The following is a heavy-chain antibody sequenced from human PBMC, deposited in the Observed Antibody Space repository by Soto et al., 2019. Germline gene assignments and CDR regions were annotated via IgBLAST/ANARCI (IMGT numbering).Heavy chain of an antibody. CDR1: GGSFSGYY. CDR3: ARLLQGGSGTYYNDY. Sequence: PSETLSLTCTVYGGSFSGYYWSWVRQPPGKGLEWIGEIDHSGNTNYNPSLERRATISADSSKSQFSLKLTSVTAADTAVYYCARLLQGGSGTYYNDYWGQGTLVTVSS. J-gene: IGHJ4*02. CDR2: IDHSGNT. D-gene: IGHD3-10*01. V-gene: IGHV4-34*01.